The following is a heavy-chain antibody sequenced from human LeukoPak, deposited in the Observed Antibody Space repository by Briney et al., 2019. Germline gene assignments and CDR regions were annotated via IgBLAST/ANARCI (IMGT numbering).Heavy chain of an antibody. V-gene: IGHV4-4*07. D-gene: IGHD1-7*01. CDR1: GGSISNYY. CDR2: IYVSGNT. J-gene: IGHJ4*02. CDR3: ARDNYPPQSQNYFDY. Sequence: SETLSLTCTVSGGSISNYYWSWIRQPAGKGLEWVGRIYVSGNTNYNPSLKGRVTMSLDTLKNQFSLKLSSVIAADTAVYYCARDNYPPQSQNYFDYWGQGILVTVSS.